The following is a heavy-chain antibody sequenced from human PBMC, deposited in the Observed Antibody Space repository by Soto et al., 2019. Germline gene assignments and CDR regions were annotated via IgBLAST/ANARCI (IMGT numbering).Heavy chain of an antibody. CDR3: ARAIHPYSSSWGWFDP. J-gene: IGHJ5*02. D-gene: IGHD6-13*01. CDR2: IYYSGST. Sequence: PSETLSLTCTVSGGSISSYYWSWIRQPPGKGLEWIGYIYYSGSTNYNPSLKGRVTISVDTSKNQFSLKLSSVTAADTTVYYCARAIHPYSSSWGWFDPWGQGTLVTVSS. V-gene: IGHV4-59*01. CDR1: GGSISSYY.